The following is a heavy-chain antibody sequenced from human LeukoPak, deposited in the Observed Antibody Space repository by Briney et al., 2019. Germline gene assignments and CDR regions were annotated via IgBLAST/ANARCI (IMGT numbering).Heavy chain of an antibody. CDR1: GGSISSYY. CDR3: ARLPRRSHFDY. CDR2: IYYSGTT. V-gene: IGHV4-59*08. Sequence: SETLLLTCTVSGGSISSYYWSWIRQPPGKVLEWIGYIYYSGTTNYNPSLKSQIAITADTSTTQSAYMLNSVTAADTAVEYCARLPRRSHFDYWGQGTLVTVSS. J-gene: IGHJ4*02.